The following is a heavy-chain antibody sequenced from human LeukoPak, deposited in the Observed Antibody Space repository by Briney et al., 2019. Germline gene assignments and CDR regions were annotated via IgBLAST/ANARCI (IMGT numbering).Heavy chain of an antibody. CDR2: IYYSGST. CDR3: ARKRGWSRRDFDY. Sequence: KPSETLSLTCTVSGGSISSYYWSWIRQPPGKGLEWIGYIYYSGSTNYNPSLKSRVTISVDTSKNQFSLKLSSLTAADTAVYYCARKRGWSRRDFDYWGQGTLVTVSS. D-gene: IGHD2-15*01. CDR1: GGSISSYY. V-gene: IGHV4-59*12. J-gene: IGHJ4*02.